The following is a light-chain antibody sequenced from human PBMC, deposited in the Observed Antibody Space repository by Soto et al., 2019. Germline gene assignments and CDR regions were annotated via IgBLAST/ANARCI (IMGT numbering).Light chain of an antibody. J-gene: IGKJ2*01. CDR1: QSLFNPDGKTY. V-gene: IGKV2D-29*01. Sequence: DIAMTQIPLSLSVTPGQPAAISCRSSQSLFNPDGKTYLHWFLQKPGQPPQLLITGGSTRFSGVADRFIGSGSGTDFTLKISRVEAEDVGVYFCMQNRQIPYSFGQGTKLEIK. CDR3: MQNRQIPYS. CDR2: GGS.